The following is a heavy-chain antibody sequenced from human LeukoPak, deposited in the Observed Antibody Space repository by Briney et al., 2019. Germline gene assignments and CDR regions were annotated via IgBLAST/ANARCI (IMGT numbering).Heavy chain of an antibody. CDR1: GFTFNSYW. V-gene: IGHV3-7*03. J-gene: IGHJ4*02. CDR2: IKEDGSEK. D-gene: IGHD3-22*01. Sequence: PGGSLRLSCAASGFTFNSYWMNWVRQAPGKGLEWVAKIKEDGSEKYYVDSVKGRFTISRDNAKNTLYLQMNSLRAEDTAVYYCAKGRGYYHSDGHIGYYFDHWGQGTLVTVSS. CDR3: AKGRGYYHSDGHIGYYFDH.